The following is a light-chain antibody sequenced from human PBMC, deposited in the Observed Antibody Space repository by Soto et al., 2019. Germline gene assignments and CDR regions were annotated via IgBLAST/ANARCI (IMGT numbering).Light chain of an antibody. CDR2: DAF. CDR1: QNVGSY. V-gene: IGKV3-11*01. J-gene: IGKJ5*01. CDR3: QQRANWPIT. Sequence: EIVTTQSPATLSLSPGERATLSCRASQNVGSYLAWYQQILGQAPRLLIYDAFNRATGIPARFTGSGSGTDFTLTISSLEPEDFAVYYCQQRANWPITFGQGTRLKIK.